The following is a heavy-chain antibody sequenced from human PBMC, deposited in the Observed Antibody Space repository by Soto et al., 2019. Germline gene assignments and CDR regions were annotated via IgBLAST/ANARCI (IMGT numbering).Heavy chain of an antibody. J-gene: IGHJ4*02. CDR1: GFNFRGYG. V-gene: IGHV3-33*01. CDR3: ARDGVGITTFFGYLDY. CDR2: TRHDGTNT. Sequence: QVHLVQSGGGVVQPGRSLRLSCEASGFNFRGYGMHWVRQAPGKGLEWVAITRHDGTNTYYADSVRGRFTISRDNSKNTLYLQINSLTVEDTAVYYCARDGVGITTFFGYLDYWCQGTLITVSS. D-gene: IGHD1-26*01.